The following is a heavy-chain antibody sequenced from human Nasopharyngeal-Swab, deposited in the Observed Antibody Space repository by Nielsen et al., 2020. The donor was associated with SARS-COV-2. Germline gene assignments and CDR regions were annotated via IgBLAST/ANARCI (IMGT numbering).Heavy chain of an antibody. J-gene: IGHJ4*02. Sequence: WIRQPPGKGLEWIGNIDDSGTPFYSPSLKTRVTLSVDTSQNQFSLNLISVTAADTAVYYCARRVVSPEFYFDYWGQGALVTVSS. CDR2: IDDSGTP. V-gene: IGHV4-39*01. D-gene: IGHD2-2*01. CDR3: ARRVVSPEFYFDY.